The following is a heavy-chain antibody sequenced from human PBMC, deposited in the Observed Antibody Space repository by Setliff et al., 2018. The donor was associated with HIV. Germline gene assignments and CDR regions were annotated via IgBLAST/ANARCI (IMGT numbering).Heavy chain of an antibody. D-gene: IGHD6-19*01. CDR2: VIPVFGEP. Sequence: SVKVSCKASGDIPRHYGFNWVRQAPGQGLEWVGSVIPVFGEPHYAQRFQGRVTITADRSSNTAYMELGSLRSEDTAVYYCARGESIAVAYYHYYYMDVWGKGTTVTVSS. CDR3: ARGESIAVAYYHYYYMDV. J-gene: IGHJ6*03. V-gene: IGHV1-69*13. CDR1: GDIPRHYG.